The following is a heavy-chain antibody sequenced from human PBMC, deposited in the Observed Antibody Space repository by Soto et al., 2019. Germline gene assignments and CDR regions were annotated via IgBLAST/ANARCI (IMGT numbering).Heavy chain of an antibody. Sequence: QVQLVQSGAEVKKPGASVKLSCKASGYIFTNYYIHWVRQDPGQGLEWLGTINAGGGYTTYAQRFLGRMNMTRDTSSSILSMELGILKYEDKALYYCARVGAIVVVTAPFALWGQGTLGTVSS. CDR3: ARVGAIVVVTAPFAL. D-gene: IGHD2-21*02. CDR1: GYIFTNYY. V-gene: IGHV1-46*03. CDR2: INAGGGYT. J-gene: IGHJ5*02.